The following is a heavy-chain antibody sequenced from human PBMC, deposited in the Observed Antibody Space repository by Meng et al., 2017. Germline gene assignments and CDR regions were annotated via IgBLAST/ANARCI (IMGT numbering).Heavy chain of an antibody. V-gene: IGHV4-34*01. D-gene: IGHD6-19*01. J-gene: IGHJ4*02. CDR2: INHSGST. CDR3: ARGFYSSGWNTFDY. Sequence: QVQILQLGAVRLRPSETRSLPCGVYGGSFNGYYWTWIRQPTGKGLEWVGDINHSGSTNYYPSLKSRVTISLDTSKNQFSLKLRSVTAADTAVYFCARGFYSSGWNTFDYWGQGTLVTVPS. CDR1: GGSFNGYY.